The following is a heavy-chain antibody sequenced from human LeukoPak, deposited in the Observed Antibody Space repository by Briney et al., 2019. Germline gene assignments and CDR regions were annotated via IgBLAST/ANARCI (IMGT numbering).Heavy chain of an antibody. V-gene: IGHV3-21*04. D-gene: IGHD4-17*01. CDR3: ASQLSSYGDYSDY. CDR2: ISSSSSYV. J-gene: IGHJ4*02. Sequence: GGSLRLSCAASGFTFSSYSMNWVRQAPGKGLEWVSSISSSSSYVYYADSVKGRFTISRDNAKNSLYLQMNSLRAEDTAVYYCASQLSSYGDYSDYWGQGTLVTVSS. CDR1: GFTFSSYS.